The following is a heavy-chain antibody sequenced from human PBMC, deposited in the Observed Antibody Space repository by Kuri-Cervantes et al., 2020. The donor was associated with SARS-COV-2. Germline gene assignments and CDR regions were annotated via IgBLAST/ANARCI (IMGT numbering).Heavy chain of an antibody. J-gene: IGHJ6*03. CDR1: GFTFSSYS. V-gene: IGHV3-48*01. CDR2: ISSSRSTI. CDR3: ARRIVVVPAAIGMDV. D-gene: IGHD2-2*02. Sequence: GGSLRLSCAASGFTFSSYSMNWVRQAPGKGLEWVSYISSSRSTIYYADSVKGRFTISRDNAKNSLYLQMNSLRAEDTAVYYCARRIVVVPAAIGMDVWGKGTTVTVSS.